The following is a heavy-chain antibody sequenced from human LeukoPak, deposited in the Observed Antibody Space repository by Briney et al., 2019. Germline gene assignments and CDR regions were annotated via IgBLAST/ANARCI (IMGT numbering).Heavy chain of an antibody. Sequence: TLSLTCTVSGGSISSGGYYWSWIRQPPGKGLEWIGYIYHSGSTYYNPSLKSRVTISVDRSKNQFSLKLSSVTAADTAVYYCASGIGATLGLAFDIWGQGTMVTVSS. V-gene: IGHV4-30-2*01. CDR2: IYHSGST. CDR3: ASGIGATLGLAFDI. D-gene: IGHD1-26*01. J-gene: IGHJ3*02. CDR1: GGSISSGGYY.